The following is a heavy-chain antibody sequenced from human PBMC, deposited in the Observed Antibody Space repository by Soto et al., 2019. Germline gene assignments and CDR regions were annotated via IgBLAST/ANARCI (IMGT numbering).Heavy chain of an antibody. Sequence: GASVKVSCKASGYTFTSYDINWVRQATGQGLEWMGWMNPNSGNTGYAQKLQGRVTMTRNTSISTAYMELSSLRSEDTAVYYCALKSSSAQFYDFWSGYYRHYYYYMDVWGKGTTVTVSS. D-gene: IGHD3-3*01. CDR1: GYTFTSYD. CDR3: ALKSSSAQFYDFWSGYYRHYYYYMDV. CDR2: MNPNSGNT. J-gene: IGHJ6*03. V-gene: IGHV1-8*01.